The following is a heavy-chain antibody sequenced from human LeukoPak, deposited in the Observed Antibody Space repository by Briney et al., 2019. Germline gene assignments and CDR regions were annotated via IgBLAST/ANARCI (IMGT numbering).Heavy chain of an antibody. CDR1: EFTFSSYS. CDR2: ISGSSDDI. V-gene: IGHV3-21*06. CDR3: ARRGYHDYSGFDY. Sequence: RGSLRLSCAGSEFTFSSYSMHWVRQAPGKGLEWVSSISGSSDDIYYADSVKGRFTVSRDNSKNSLYLQMKRLRAEDTALYYCARRGYHDYSGFDYWGQGTLVTVSS. D-gene: IGHD1-26*01. J-gene: IGHJ4*02.